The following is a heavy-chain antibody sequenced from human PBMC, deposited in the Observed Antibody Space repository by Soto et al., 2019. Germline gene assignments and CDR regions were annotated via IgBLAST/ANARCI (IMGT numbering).Heavy chain of an antibody. CDR2: ISYDGSNK. CDR1: GFTFSSYG. D-gene: IGHD6-13*01. CDR3: AEGEGDSQQLAPSDY. V-gene: IGHV3-30*18. Sequence: GGSLRLSCAASGFTFSSYGMHWVRQAPGKGLEWVAVISYDGSNKYYADSVKGRFTISRDNSKNTLYLQMNSLRAEDTAVYYCAEGEGDSQQLAPSDYWGQGTLVTVSS. J-gene: IGHJ4*02.